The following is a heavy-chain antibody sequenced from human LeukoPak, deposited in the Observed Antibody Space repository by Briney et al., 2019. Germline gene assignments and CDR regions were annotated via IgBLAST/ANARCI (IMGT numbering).Heavy chain of an antibody. CDR2: ISGSGGST. CDR3: AKDRGYSHYFHY. J-gene: IGHJ4*02. CDR1: GFTFSSYA. D-gene: IGHD2-21*01. V-gene: IGHV3-23*01. Sequence: PGGSLTLSCAASGFTFSSYAMSWVRQAPGPGLEWVSAISGSGGSTYYADPVKDRFTISRDNSKNTLCLQMNSLRAEDTAVYYCAKDRGYSHYFHYWGQGTLVTVSS.